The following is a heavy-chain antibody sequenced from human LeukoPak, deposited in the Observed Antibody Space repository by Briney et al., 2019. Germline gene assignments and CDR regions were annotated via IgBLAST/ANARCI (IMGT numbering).Heavy chain of an antibody. CDR2: ISVGGGDT. J-gene: IGHJ4*02. CDR1: GFIFSSYV. D-gene: IGHD2-21*01. V-gene: IGHV3-23*01. Sequence: QPGGSLRLSCEASGFIFSSYVMGWVRQAPGKGLEWVSSISVGGGDTFTADFVKGRFTITRENSKNTLYLQMMGLRVEDTAIYYCAKLNLGEMAYFDSWGQGILVTVSS. CDR3: AKLNLGEMAYFDS.